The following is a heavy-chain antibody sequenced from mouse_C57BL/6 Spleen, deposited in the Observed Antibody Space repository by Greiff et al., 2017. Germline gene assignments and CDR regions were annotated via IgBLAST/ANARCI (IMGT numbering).Heavy chain of an antibody. CDR3: AKEGNYYGSSPFAY. D-gene: IGHD1-1*01. Sequence: EVQGVESGGGLVKPGGSLKLSCAASGFTFSDYGMHWVRQAPEKVLEWVAYISSGSSTIYYADTVKGRFTISRDNAKNTLFLQMTSLRSEDTAMYYCAKEGNYYGSSPFAYWGQGTLVTVSA. CDR2: ISSGSSTI. J-gene: IGHJ3*01. CDR1: GFTFSDYG. V-gene: IGHV5-17*01.